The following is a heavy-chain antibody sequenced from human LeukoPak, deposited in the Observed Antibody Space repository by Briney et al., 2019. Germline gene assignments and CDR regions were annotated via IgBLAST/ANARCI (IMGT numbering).Heavy chain of an antibody. Sequence: GGSLRLSCAASGFTFSSYSMNWVRQAPGKGLAWVSSISSSSSYIYYADSVKGRFTISRDNAKNSLYLQMNSLRAEDTAVYYCARVLGVVAYYYMDVWGKGTTVTVSS. J-gene: IGHJ6*03. D-gene: IGHD2-15*01. CDR2: ISSSSSYI. V-gene: IGHV3-21*01. CDR1: GFTFSSYS. CDR3: ARVLGVVAYYYMDV.